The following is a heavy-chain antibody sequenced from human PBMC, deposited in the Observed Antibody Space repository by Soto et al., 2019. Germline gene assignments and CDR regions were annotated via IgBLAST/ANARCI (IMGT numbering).Heavy chain of an antibody. CDR3: ARDVYRYSSSSPEDV. D-gene: IGHD6-6*01. CDR1: GFTFSDYY. V-gene: IGHV3-11*06. Sequence: KPGGSLGLSCAASGFTFSDYYMSWIRQAPGKGLDWVAYISSSSRTTKYGNSVKGRFTISRDNAKNSLFLQMNSLRGEDTAVYYCARDVYRYSSSSPEDVWGQGTTVTVSS. CDR2: ISSSSRTT. J-gene: IGHJ6*02.